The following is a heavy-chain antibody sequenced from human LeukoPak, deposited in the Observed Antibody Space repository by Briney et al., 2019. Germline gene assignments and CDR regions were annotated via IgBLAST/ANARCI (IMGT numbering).Heavy chain of an antibody. CDR2: LSGSGGNT. Sequence: GGSLRLSCAASGFTFSSYAMSWVRQAPGKWLEWVSTLSGSGGNTYYADSVKGRVTISRDNSKNTLYLQMNSLRAEDTAVYHCEKGSYYYDSADYFDYWGQGTLVTVSS. D-gene: IGHD3-22*01. CDR1: GFTFSSYA. V-gene: IGHV3-23*01. J-gene: IGHJ4*02. CDR3: EKGSYYYDSADYFDY.